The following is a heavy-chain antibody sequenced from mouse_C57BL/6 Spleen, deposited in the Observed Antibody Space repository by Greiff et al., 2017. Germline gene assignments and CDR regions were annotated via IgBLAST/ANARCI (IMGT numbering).Heavy chain of an antibody. J-gene: IGHJ2*01. D-gene: IGHD1-1*01. CDR3: ARDNYGSSYYFDY. CDR2: ISDGGSYT. CDR1: GFTFSSYA. V-gene: IGHV5-4*01. Sequence: EVQLQQSGGGLVKPGGSLKLSCAASGFTFSSYAMSWVRQTPEKRLEWVATISDGGSYTYYPDNVKGRFTISRDNAKNNLYLQMSHLKSEDTAMYYCARDNYGSSYYFDYWGQGTTLTVSS.